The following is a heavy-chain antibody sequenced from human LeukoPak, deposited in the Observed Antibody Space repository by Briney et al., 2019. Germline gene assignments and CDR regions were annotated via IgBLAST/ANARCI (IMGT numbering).Heavy chain of an antibody. V-gene: IGHV3-33*06. CDR1: GFTYSSYG. J-gene: IGHJ4*02. Sequence: GGSLRLSCAASGFTYSSYGMHWVRQAPGKGLEWVAVIWYDGSNKYYADSVKGRFTISRDNSKNTLYLQMNSLRAEDTAVYYCAKEGGIAARPDDYWGQGTLVTVSS. D-gene: IGHD6-6*01. CDR2: IWYDGSNK. CDR3: AKEGGIAARPDDY.